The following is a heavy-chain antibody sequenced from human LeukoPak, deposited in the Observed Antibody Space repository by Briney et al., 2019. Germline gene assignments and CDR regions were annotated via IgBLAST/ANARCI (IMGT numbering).Heavy chain of an antibody. CDR2: IYTSGNT. CDR1: GGSISSGSYY. V-gene: IGHV4-61*02. D-gene: IGHD1-14*01. Sequence: SQTLSLTCTVSGGSISSGSYYWSWIRQPAGKGLEWIGRIYTSGNTNYNPSLKSRVTISVDTSKNQFSLKLSSVTAADTAVYYCARARPDPRYFDLWGRGTLVTVSS. CDR3: ARARPDPRYFDL. J-gene: IGHJ2*01.